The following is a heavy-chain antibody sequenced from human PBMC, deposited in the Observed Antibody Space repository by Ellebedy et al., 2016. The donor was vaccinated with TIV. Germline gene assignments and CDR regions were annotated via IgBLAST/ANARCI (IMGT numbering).Heavy chain of an antibody. CDR3: AKERYYYDNSGYLKY. CDR2: VSSSGAIK. D-gene: IGHD3-22*01. Sequence: GESLKISCAASGFTFSDYYMSWIRQAPGKGPEWVSYVSSSGAIKYYADSVKGRFTISRDNSKNTLYLQMNSLRTEDTAVYYCAKERYYYDNSGYLKYWGQGTLVTVSS. V-gene: IGHV3-11*04. CDR1: GFTFSDYY. J-gene: IGHJ4*02.